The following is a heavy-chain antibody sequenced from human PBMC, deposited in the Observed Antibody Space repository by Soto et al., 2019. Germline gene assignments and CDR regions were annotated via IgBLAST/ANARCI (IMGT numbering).Heavy chain of an antibody. J-gene: IGHJ4*02. Sequence: PGGSLRLSCAASGFTFSSYSMNWVRQAPGKGLEWVSSISSSSSYIYYADSVKGRFTISRDNAKNSLYLQMNSLRAEDTAVYYCARDPVLQVASDYWGKGTLVTVSS. D-gene: IGHD3-10*01. CDR1: GFTFSSYS. V-gene: IGHV3-21*01. CDR3: ARDPVLQVASDY. CDR2: ISSSSSYI.